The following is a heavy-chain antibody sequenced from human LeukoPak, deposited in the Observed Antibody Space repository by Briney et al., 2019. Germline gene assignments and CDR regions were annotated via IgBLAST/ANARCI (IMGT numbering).Heavy chain of an antibody. V-gene: IGHV4-34*01. CDR1: GGPISSYY. Sequence: PSETLSLTCTVSGGPISSYYWNWIRQSPGKGLEWIGENRHGGTSNYNPSLKGRVSISVDTSKNQFSLTLSSVTAADTAVYYCARGGPFPGAYNFFDSWGQGTLVTVSS. CDR2: NRHGGTS. D-gene: IGHD5-24*01. J-gene: IGHJ5*01. CDR3: ARGGPFPGAYNFFDS.